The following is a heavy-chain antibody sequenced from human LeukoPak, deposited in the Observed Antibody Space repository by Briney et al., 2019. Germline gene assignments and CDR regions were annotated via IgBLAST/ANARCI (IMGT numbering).Heavy chain of an antibody. CDR1: GYTFTSYG. D-gene: IGHD2-2*02. CDR2: ISAYNGNT. V-gene: IGHV1-18*01. Sequence: ASVKVSCKASGYTFTSYGISWVRQAPGEGREWMGWISAYNGNTNYAQNLQGRVTMTTDTSTSTAYMELRRLRSDDTAVYYCARGGGYCSSASCYTAIIRGWFDPWGQGTLVTVSS. CDR3: ARGGGYCSSASCYTAIIRGWFDP. J-gene: IGHJ5*02.